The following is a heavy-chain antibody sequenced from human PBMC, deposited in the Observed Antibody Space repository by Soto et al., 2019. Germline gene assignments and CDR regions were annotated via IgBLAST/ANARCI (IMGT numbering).Heavy chain of an antibody. CDR2: ISGGGSPI. CDR3: ASGVAAAGNDY. D-gene: IGHD6-13*01. Sequence: GGSLRLSCASSGFTFSTFSMNWVRQAPGRGLEWISYISGGGSPISYADSVKGRFTISRDNAKNTLYLQMNSLTAEDTAVYYCASGVAAAGNDYWGQGTLVTVSS. J-gene: IGHJ4*02. CDR1: GFTFSTFS. V-gene: IGHV3-48*01.